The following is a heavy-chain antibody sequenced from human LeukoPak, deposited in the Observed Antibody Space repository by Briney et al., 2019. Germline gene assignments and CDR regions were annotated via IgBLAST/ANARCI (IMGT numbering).Heavy chain of an antibody. J-gene: IGHJ4*02. Sequence: GGSLRLSCAASGFTFSTYDMHWVRQAPGKGLEWVAIIYYDGSDKYYADSVKGRFTISGDNSKNTLYLHMDSLRAEDTAVYYCARDLQRGYFDYWDQGTLVTVSS. V-gene: IGHV3-33*01. CDR2: IYYDGSDK. CDR3: ARDLQRGYFDY. D-gene: IGHD3-16*01. CDR1: GFTFSTYD.